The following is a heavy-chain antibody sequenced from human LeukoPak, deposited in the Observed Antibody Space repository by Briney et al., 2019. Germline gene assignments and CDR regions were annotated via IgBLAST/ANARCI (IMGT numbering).Heavy chain of an antibody. CDR3: ARVPSFRGGNYYYYGMDV. CDR1: GYTFTGYY. CDR2: INPNSGGT. D-gene: IGHD3-16*01. Sequence: ASVKVSCKASGYTFTGYYMHWVRQAPGQGLEWMGWINPNSGGTNYAQKFQGWVTMTRDTSISTAYMELSRLRSDDTAVYYCARVPSFRGGNYYYYGMDVWGQGTTVTVSS. V-gene: IGHV1-2*04. J-gene: IGHJ6*02.